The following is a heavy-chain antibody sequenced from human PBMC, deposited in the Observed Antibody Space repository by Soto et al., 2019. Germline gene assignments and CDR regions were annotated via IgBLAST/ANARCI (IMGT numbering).Heavy chain of an antibody. CDR1: GYTFTSYD. CDR3: VRGLYDILTGSYYYYYMDV. J-gene: IGHJ6*03. Sequence: ASVKVSCKASGYTFTSYDINWVRQATGQGLEWMGWMNPNSGNTGYAQKFQGRVTMTRNTSISTAYMELSSLRSEDTAVYYCVRGLYDILTGSYYYYYMDVWGKGTTVTVSS. V-gene: IGHV1-8*01. D-gene: IGHD3-9*01. CDR2: MNPNSGNT.